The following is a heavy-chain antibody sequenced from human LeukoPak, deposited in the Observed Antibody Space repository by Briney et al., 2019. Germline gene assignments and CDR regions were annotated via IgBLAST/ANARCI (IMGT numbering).Heavy chain of an antibody. D-gene: IGHD3-10*01. CDR2: ISYDGSNK. CDR1: GFTFSSYA. Sequence: GGSLRLSCAASGFTFSSYAMHRVRQAPGKGLEWVAVISYDGSNKYYADSVKGRFTISRDNSKNTLYLQMNSLRAEDTAVYYCASTYYYGSGSLDYWGQGTLVTVSS. V-gene: IGHV3-30-3*01. J-gene: IGHJ4*02. CDR3: ASTYYYGSGSLDY.